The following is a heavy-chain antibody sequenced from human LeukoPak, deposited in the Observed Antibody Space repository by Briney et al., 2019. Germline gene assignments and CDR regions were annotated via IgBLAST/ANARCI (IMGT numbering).Heavy chain of an antibody. CDR3: AKDHYLYGDFDY. Sequence: GGSLRLSCAASGFTFSSYWMHWVRQAPGKGLVWVSRINTDGSRTDYVDSVKGRFTISRDNSRNTLYLQMNSLRAEDTAVYYCAKDHYLYGDFDYWGQGTLVTVSS. D-gene: IGHD3-16*01. J-gene: IGHJ4*02. V-gene: IGHV3-74*01. CDR2: INTDGSRT. CDR1: GFTFSSYW.